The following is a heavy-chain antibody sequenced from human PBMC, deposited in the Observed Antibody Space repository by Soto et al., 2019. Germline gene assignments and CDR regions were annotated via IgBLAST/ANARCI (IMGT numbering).Heavy chain of an antibody. J-gene: IGHJ6*02. CDR3: ARDRTRELRSYGMEV. D-gene: IGHD1-26*01. Sequence: PSETLSLTCTVSGGSISSGGYYWSWIRQHPGKGLEWIGYIYYSGSTYYNPSLKSRVTISVDTSKNQFSLKLSSVTAADTAVYYCARDRTRELRSYGMEVWGQGTTVNVSS. CDR2: IYYSGST. V-gene: IGHV4-31*03. CDR1: GGSISSGGYY.